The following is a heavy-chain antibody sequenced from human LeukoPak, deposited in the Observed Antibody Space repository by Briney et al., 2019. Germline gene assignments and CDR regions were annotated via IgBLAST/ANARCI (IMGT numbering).Heavy chain of an antibody. D-gene: IGHD3-10*01. V-gene: IGHV4-4*02. J-gene: IGHJ3*02. Sequence: PSETLSLTCTVSGGSISSSNWWSWVRQPPGKGLEWIGEIYHSGSTNYNPSLKSRVTISVDKSKNQFSLKLSSVTAADTAVYYCARVEVSSLRGDAFDIWGQGTMVTVSS. CDR3: ARVEVSSLRGDAFDI. CDR2: IYHSGST. CDR1: GGSISSSNW.